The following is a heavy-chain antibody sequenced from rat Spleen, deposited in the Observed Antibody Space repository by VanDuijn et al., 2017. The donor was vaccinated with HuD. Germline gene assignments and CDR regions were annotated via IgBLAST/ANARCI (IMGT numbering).Heavy chain of an antibody. Sequence: EVQLQESGPGLVKPSQSLSLTCSVTGYSITSNYWGWIRKFPGNKMEWMGYINYSGDTNYNPSLKSRISITRDTSKNQFFLHLNSLTTEDTATYFCARGPVDYWGRGVMVTVSS. CDR1: GYSITSNY. CDR3: ARGPVDY. V-gene: IGHV3-1*01. CDR2: INYSGDT. J-gene: IGHJ2*01.